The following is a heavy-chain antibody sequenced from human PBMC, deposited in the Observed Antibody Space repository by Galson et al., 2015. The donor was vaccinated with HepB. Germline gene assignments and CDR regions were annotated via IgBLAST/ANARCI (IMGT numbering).Heavy chain of an antibody. CDR1: GFTFSSYG. J-gene: IGHJ4*02. Sequence: SLRLSCAASGFTFSSYGMNWVRQGPGKGLEWVSTIGSSGAYTYYADSVKGRFTISRDNPKNTLYLQMDSLRAEDTAVYYCAKWARVSSDYWGQGTLVTVSS. D-gene: IGHD2-8*01. V-gene: IGHV3-23*01. CDR2: IGSSGAYT. CDR3: AKWARVSSDY.